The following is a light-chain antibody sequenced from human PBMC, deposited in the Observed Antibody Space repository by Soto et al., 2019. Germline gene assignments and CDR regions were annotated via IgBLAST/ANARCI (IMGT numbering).Light chain of an antibody. CDR1: ESISNN. CDR3: QQHNQWPIT. CDR2: GAA. V-gene: IGKV3-15*01. J-gene: IGKJ5*01. Sequence: EIVMTQSTATLSVSPGERATLSCRAGESISNNLAWYQQKPGQAPRLLIYGAATRAAGIPARFSGSGSGTEFTLTINSLQSEDSAVYYCQQHNQWPITFGQGTRREIK.